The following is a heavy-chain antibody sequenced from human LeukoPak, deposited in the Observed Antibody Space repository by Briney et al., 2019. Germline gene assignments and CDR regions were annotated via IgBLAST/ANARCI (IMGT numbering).Heavy chain of an antibody. CDR3: ARLFRDVTTFDY. V-gene: IGHV3-7*01. D-gene: IGHD1-1*01. CDR2: IKQDGSQK. Sequence: GGSLRLSCEASGFPFSTLAMIWVRQPPGRGLEWVASIKQDGSQKYYVDSVKGRFTISRDNAKNSLYLQMNSLRAEDTAVCYCARLFRDVTTFDYWGQGTLLTVSS. J-gene: IGHJ4*02. CDR1: GFPFSTLA.